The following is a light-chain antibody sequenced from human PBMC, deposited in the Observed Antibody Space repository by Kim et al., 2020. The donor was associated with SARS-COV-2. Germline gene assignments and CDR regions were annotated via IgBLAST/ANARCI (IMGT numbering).Light chain of an antibody. CDR3: QSADSSGTYPRV. J-gene: IGLJ1*01. Sequence: PGQTARITCSGDALPKQYAYWYQQKPGQAPVLVIYKDSERPSGIPERFSGSSSGTTVTLTISGVQAEDEADYYCQSADSSGTYPRVFGTGTKVTVL. V-gene: IGLV3-25*03. CDR2: KDS. CDR1: ALPKQY.